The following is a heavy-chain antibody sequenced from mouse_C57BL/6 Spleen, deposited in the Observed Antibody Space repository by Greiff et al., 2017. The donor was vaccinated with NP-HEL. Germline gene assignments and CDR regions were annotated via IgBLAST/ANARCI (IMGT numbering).Heavy chain of an antibody. J-gene: IGHJ1*03. D-gene: IGHD2-1*01. CDR3: TREYCGNYDWYFDV. CDR2: IDPETGGT. CDR1: GYTFTDYE. V-gene: IGHV1-15*01. Sequence: VQLQQSGAELVRPGASVTLSCKASGYTFTDYEMRWVKQTTVHGLEWIGAIDPETGGTAYNQKFKGKAILTADKSSSTAYMELRSLTSEDSAVYYCTREYCGNYDWYFDVWGTGTTVTVSS.